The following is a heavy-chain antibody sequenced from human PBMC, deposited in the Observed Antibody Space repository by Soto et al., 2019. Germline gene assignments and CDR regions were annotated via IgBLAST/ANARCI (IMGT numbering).Heavy chain of an antibody. J-gene: IGHJ4*02. D-gene: IGHD1-26*01. Sequence: QVQLVQSGAEVKKPGASVKVSCKASGYTFTSYGISWVRQAPGQGLEWMGWISAYNGNTNYAQKLQGRGTMTTDTSTSTAYMELRSLRSDDTAVYYCARAITRFRWELTDGNFDYWGQGTLVTVSS. CDR1: GYTFTSYG. V-gene: IGHV1-18*01. CDR2: ISAYNGNT. CDR3: ARAITRFRWELTDGNFDY.